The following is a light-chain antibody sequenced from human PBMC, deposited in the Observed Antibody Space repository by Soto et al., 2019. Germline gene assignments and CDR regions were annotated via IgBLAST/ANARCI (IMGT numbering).Light chain of an antibody. CDR3: QQLWT. Sequence: DIQMTQSPSTLSASVGDRVTIACRASQSISGWLAWYQQKPGKAPKLLIYAASTLQSGVPSRFSGSGSGTGFTLTISSLQPEDFATYYCQQLWTFGQGTKVDIK. CDR1: QSISGW. J-gene: IGKJ1*01. CDR2: AAS. V-gene: IGKV1-5*01.